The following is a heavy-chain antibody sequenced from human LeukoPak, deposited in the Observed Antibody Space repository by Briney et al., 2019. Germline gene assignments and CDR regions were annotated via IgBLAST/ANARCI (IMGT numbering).Heavy chain of an antibody. J-gene: IGHJ5*02. CDR2: INHSGST. CDR3: ARGVGGPVPTMTVNWFDP. Sequence: SETLSLTCAVYGGSFSGYYWSWIRQPPGKGLEWIGEINHSGSTNYNPSLKSQVTISVDTSKNQFSLKLSSVTAADTAVYYCARGVGGPVPTMTVNWFDPWGQGALVTVSS. D-gene: IGHD3-22*01. V-gene: IGHV4-34*01. CDR1: GGSFSGYY.